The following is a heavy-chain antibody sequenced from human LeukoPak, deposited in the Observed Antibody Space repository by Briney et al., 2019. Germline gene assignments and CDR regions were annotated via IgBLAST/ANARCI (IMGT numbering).Heavy chain of an antibody. CDR2: INHSGST. D-gene: IGHD3-3*01. J-gene: IGHJ4*02. Sequence: SETLSLTCAVYGGSFSGYYWSWIRQPPGKGLEWIGEINHSGSTNYNPSLKSRVTISVDTSKNQFSLKLSSVTAADTAVYYCARGRVPCYWGQGTLVTVSS. CDR3: ARGRVPCY. CDR1: GGSFSGYY. V-gene: IGHV4-34*01.